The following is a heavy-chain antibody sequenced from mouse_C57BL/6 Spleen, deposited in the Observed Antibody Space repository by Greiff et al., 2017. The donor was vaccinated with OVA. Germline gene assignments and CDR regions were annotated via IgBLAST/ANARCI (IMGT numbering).Heavy chain of an antibody. J-gene: IGHJ4*01. D-gene: IGHD1-1*01. CDR2: IDPSDSYT. Sequence: VQLQQPGAELVRPGTSVKLSCKASGYTFTSYWMHWVKQRPGQGLEWIGVIDPSDSYTNYNQKFKGKATLTVDTSSSTAYMQLSSLTSEDSAVYYCARDYGSSYGGDAMDYWGQGTSVTVSS. CDR1: GYTFTSYW. CDR3: ARDYGSSYGGDAMDY. V-gene: IGHV1-59*01.